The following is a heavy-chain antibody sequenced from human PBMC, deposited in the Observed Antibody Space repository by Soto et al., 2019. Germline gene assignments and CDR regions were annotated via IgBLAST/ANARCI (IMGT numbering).Heavy chain of an antibody. Sequence: RLSCAASGFTCSSYDISWVRQAPGKGLEWVSTILVGGSTHYPDSVKGRFTISRDNSKNTVFLQMNSLTAGDTAVYYCAKATATGGGAFDIRGQGTMVTVSS. V-gene: IGHV3-23*01. CDR1: GFTCSSYD. CDR2: ILVGGST. CDR3: AKATATGGGAFDI. D-gene: IGHD2-8*02. J-gene: IGHJ3*02.